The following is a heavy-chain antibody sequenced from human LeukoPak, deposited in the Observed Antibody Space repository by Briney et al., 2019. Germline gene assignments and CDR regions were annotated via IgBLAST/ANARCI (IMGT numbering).Heavy chain of an antibody. V-gene: IGHV3-23*01. D-gene: IGHD4-11*01. Sequence: GGSLRLSCEASGFTFSRHAMSWVRQGPGKGLEWVSTISGSGDTIYYADSVKGRFTISRDNYMNTVSLQMNSLRAEDTAIYYCAKDRYSNYVNAFDMWGLGTMVAVSS. J-gene: IGHJ3*02. CDR2: ISGSGDTI. CDR1: GFTFSRHA. CDR3: AKDRYSNYVNAFDM.